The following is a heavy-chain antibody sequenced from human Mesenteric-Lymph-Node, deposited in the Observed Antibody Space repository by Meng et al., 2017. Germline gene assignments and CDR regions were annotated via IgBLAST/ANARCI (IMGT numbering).Heavy chain of an antibody. J-gene: IGHJ4*02. CDR1: GYTFTSYA. V-gene: IGHV1-3*01. CDR3: ARDTPGGSGSYYAPFPYFDY. CDR2: INAGNGNT. D-gene: IGHD1-26*01. Sequence: QVQLVQSGAEVKKPGASVKVSCKASGYTFTSYAMHWVRQAPGQRLEWMGWINAGNGNTKYSQKLQGRVTMTTDTSTSTAYMELRSLRSDDTAVYYCARDTPGGSGSYYAPFPYFDYWGQGTLVTVSS.